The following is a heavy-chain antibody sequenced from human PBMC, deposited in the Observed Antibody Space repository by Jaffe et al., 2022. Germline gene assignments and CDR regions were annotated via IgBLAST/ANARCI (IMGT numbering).Heavy chain of an antibody. V-gene: IGHV3-21*01. CDR2: ISSSSSYI. CDR1: GFTFSSYS. CDR3: ARDMATTVGSFDI. Sequence: EVQLVESGGGLVKPGGSLRLSCAASGFTFSSYSMNWVRQAPGKGLEWVSSISSSSSYIYYADSVKGRFTISRDNAKNSLYLQMNSLRAEDTAVYYCARDMATTVGSFDIWGQGTMVTVSS. J-gene: IGHJ3*02. D-gene: IGHD4-17*01.